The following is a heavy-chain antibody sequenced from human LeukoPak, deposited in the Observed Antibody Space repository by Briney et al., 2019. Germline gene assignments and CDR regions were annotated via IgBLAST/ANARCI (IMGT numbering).Heavy chain of an antibody. CDR2: ITTYNGNT. CDR1: GYTFTTYG. D-gene: IGHD3-16*02. J-gene: IGHJ4*02. Sequence: ASVKVSCKASGYTFTTYGISWVRQAPGQGLEWMGWITTYNGNTNYAQKFQDRVTMTTDTSTSTAYMELRSLRSDDTAVYFCAREELRLGELSFDFWGQGTLVTVSS. V-gene: IGHV1-18*01. CDR3: AREELRLGELSFDF.